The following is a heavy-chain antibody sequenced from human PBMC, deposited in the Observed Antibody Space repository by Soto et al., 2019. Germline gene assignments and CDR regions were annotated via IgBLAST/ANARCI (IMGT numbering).Heavy chain of an antibody. CDR1: GFTFSSYS. CDR3: ARDRGVVVVVDEDDAFDI. CDR2: ISSSSSTI. J-gene: IGHJ3*02. Sequence: PGGSLRLSCAASGFTFSSYSMNWVRQAPGKGLEWVSYISSSSSTIYYADSVKGRFTISRDNAKNSLYLQMNSLRDEDTAVYYCARDRGVVVVVDEDDAFDIWGQGTMVTVSS. V-gene: IGHV3-48*02. D-gene: IGHD2-15*01.